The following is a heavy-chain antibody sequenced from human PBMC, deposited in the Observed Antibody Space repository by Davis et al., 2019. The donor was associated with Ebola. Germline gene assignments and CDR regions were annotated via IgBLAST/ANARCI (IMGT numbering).Heavy chain of an antibody. CDR3: AKDFYGSSSYIDA. CDR2: ITSNSGTT. J-gene: IGHJ5*02. V-gene: IGHV3-9*01. Sequence: PGGSLRLSCATSGLTFDNYAMHWFRQAPGKGLEWVSGITSNSGTTAYADSVKGRFTISRDNAKDSLYLQMNSLRIEDTAFYYCAKDFYGSSSYIDAWGQGTLVAVSS. CDR1: GLTFDNYA. D-gene: IGHD3-10*01.